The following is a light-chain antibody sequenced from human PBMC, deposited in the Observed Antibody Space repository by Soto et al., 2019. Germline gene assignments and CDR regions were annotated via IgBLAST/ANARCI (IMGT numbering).Light chain of an antibody. V-gene: IGKV3D-15*01. CDR1: QSVSNN. CDR2: GAS. CDR3: PQYSVCPLT. J-gene: IGKJ4*01. Sequence: EIVLTQSPATLSVSPGERAALSCRASQSVSNNLAWYQQKPGQPPRLLIFGASTRATGIPARLSGSGSAAEFALNISSLQSEDFAVYYCPQYSVCPLTFGGGTKVDIK.